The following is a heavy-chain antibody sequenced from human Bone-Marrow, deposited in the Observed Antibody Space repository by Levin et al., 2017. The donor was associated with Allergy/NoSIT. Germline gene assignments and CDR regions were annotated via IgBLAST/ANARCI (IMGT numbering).Heavy chain of an antibody. CDR3: ARGEGVYEFDP. Sequence: GESLKISCAASGFTLSDYSMTWIRQAPGRGLEWVSYISGGSSYTNYADSVKGRFTISRDNAKNSLYLQMNSLRAEDTAVYYCARGEGVYEFDPWGQGTLVTVSS. CDR2: ISGGSSYT. CDR1: GFTLSDYS. J-gene: IGHJ5*02. D-gene: IGHD6-13*01. V-gene: IGHV3-11*05.